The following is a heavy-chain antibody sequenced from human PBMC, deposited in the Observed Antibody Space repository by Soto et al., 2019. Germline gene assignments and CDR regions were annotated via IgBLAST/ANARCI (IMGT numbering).Heavy chain of an antibody. J-gene: IGHJ4*02. CDR2: IYSGGNT. D-gene: IGHD2-2*01. CDR1: GGSITSHHYY. Sequence: QLQVQESGPGQVKPSQTLSLTCTVSGGSITSHHYYWGWIRQPPGKGLEWIGSIYSGGNTYYNPSLRSRLTIFVDTAKNLISPKLSSVTAADSAIYYCGSGPSTTWIDNWGLGTQVSVSS. V-gene: IGHV4-39*01. CDR3: GSGPSTTWIDN.